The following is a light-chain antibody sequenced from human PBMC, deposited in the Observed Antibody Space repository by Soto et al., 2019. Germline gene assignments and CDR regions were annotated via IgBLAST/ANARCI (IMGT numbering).Light chain of an antibody. V-gene: IGKV3-11*01. Sequence: EIVLTQSPATLSLSPGERATLSCRASQRVSSYLAWYQQKPGQAPRLLIYDASNRATGIPARFSGSGSGTDFSLTISSLEPEDFAVYYCQQALGYTFRQGTKLEIK. CDR1: QRVSSY. CDR3: QQALGYT. J-gene: IGKJ2*01. CDR2: DAS.